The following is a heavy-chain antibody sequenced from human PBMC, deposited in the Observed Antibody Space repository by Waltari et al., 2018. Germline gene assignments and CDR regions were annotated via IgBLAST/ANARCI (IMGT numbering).Heavy chain of an antibody. CDR2: MTGDGAYT. CDR1: GFTFSNYG. V-gene: IGHV3-23*01. CDR3: TKWAETTKAYFDD. J-gene: IGHJ4*02. D-gene: IGHD1-7*01. Sequence: EVQLWESGGGLEQPGGSLRLSCSASGFTFSNYGMNWVRQAPGKRLNWVSSMTGDGAYTYYTDAVKGRFIVSRDNSKNTVYLQMNSLRAEDTAVYFCTKWAETTKAYFDDWGQGILVTVAS.